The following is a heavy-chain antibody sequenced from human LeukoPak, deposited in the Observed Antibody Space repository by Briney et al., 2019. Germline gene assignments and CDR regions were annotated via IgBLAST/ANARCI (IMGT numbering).Heavy chain of an antibody. D-gene: IGHD4-17*01. Sequence: SETLSLTCTVSGGSINNYYWGWIRQPPGKGLEWIGSIYHSGSTYYNPSLKSRVTISVDTSKNQFSLKLSSVTAADTAVYYCARVGMTTVTVWGQGTLVTVSS. V-gene: IGHV4-38-2*02. CDR3: ARVGMTTVTV. CDR2: IYHSGST. J-gene: IGHJ4*02. CDR1: GGSINNYY.